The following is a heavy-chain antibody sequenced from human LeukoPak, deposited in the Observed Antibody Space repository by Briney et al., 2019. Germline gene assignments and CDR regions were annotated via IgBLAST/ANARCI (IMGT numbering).Heavy chain of an antibody. J-gene: IGHJ4*02. CDR3: ATLPYGDEGGLDY. CDR1: GYSLTELS. D-gene: IGHD4-17*01. Sequence: AASVKVSCKVSGYSLTELSMHWVRQAPGKGLEWMGSFEPEDGETVFAQKFQGRVTLTEDTSIDTAYMELSSLSSEDTAVYYCATLPYGDEGGLDYWGQGTLVTVSS. V-gene: IGHV1-24*01. CDR2: FEPEDGET.